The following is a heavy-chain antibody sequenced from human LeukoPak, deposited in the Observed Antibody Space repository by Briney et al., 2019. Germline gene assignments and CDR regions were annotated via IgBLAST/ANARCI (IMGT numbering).Heavy chain of an antibody. Sequence: GGSLRLSCAASGFTFSSYGMHWVRQAPGKGLEWVAFIRYDGSNKYYADSVKGRFTISRDNSKNTLYLQMNSLRAEDTAVYYCAKGDIYDSSGYYFDYWGQGTLVTVSS. J-gene: IGHJ4*02. CDR1: GFTFSSYG. D-gene: IGHD3-22*01. V-gene: IGHV3-30*02. CDR2: IRYDGSNK. CDR3: AKGDIYDSSGYYFDY.